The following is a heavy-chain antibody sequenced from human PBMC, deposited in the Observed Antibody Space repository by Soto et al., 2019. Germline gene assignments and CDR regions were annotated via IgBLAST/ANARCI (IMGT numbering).Heavy chain of an antibody. V-gene: IGHV3-23*01. CDR2: ISATGSVT. CDR1: GFTFSSYA. D-gene: IGHD2-15*01. J-gene: IGHJ4*02. CDR3: AKVSGYCSAGTCSFDY. Sequence: GGSLRLSCAASGFTFSSYAMTWVRQAPGKGLEWVSTISATGSVTYYADSVKGRFTISRDNSKNTLYLQMNSLRAEDTAVYYCAKVSGYCSAGTCSFDYWGQGTLVTVSS.